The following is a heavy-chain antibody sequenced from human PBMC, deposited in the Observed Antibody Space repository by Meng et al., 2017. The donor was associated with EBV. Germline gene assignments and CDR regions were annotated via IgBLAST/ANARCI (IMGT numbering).Heavy chain of an antibody. CDR2: MNPNSGNT. D-gene: IGHD3-3*01. CDR1: GYTFTRYD. CDR3: ARGVGTIFGVVIKNWFDP. Sequence: QGQLVQSGAEVKKPGASVKVSCKASGYTFTRYDINWVRQATGQGLEWMGWMNPNSGNTGYAQKFQGRVTMTRNTSISTAYMELSSLRSEDTAVYYCARGVGTIFGVVIKNWFDPWGQGTLVTVSS. J-gene: IGHJ5*02. V-gene: IGHV1-8*01.